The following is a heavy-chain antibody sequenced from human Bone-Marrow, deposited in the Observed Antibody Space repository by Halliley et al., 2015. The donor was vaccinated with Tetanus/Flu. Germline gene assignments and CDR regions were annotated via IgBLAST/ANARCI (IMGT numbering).Heavy chain of an antibody. CDR3: ARGTVPDAFDV. CDR2: MSGTGGNT. D-gene: IGHD3-10*01. CDR1: GFTFSYYS. J-gene: IGHJ3*01. V-gene: IGHV3-23*01. Sequence: SLRLSCAASGFTFSYYSMSWVRQAPGKRLEWVSGMSGTGGNTYYADSVKDRFTIYRDNSKSTVYLQMNSLRVDDTAVYYCARGTVPDAFDVWGQGTKVTVSS.